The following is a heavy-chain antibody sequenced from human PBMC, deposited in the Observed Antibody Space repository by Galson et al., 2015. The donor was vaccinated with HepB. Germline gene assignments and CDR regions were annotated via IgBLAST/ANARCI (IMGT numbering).Heavy chain of an antibody. D-gene: IGHD4-17*01. CDR2: IWADGSDE. J-gene: IGHJ4*02. V-gene: IGHV3-33*03. Sequence: SLRLSCAASAFPFSVYAMHWVRQAPGKGLEWVAVIWADGSDEYYADSVKGRFTASKDNPRHTLYLQMNSLRVEDTAIYYCASGSTDYDVDFGCWGRGTLVTVSS. CDR1: AFPFSVYA. CDR3: ASGSTDYDVDFGC.